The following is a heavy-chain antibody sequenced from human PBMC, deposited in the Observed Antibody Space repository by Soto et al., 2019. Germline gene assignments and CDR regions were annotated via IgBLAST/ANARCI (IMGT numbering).Heavy chain of an antibody. CDR2: IWNDGINK. D-gene: IGHD1-26*01. Sequence: VQLVESGGGVVQPGRSLRLSCAASGFVFSAYGIHWVRQAPGKGLEWVAIIWNDGINKYYADSVKGRFTVSRDNSKNTVDLQMNSLRVEDTGVYYCARLAYSNFLGGLDSWGQGTLVTASS. CDR1: GFVFSAYG. J-gene: IGHJ5*01. CDR3: ARLAYSNFLGGLDS. V-gene: IGHV3-33*01.